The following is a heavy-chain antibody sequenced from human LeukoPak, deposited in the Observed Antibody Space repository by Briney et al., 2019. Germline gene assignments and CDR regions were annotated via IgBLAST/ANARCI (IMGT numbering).Heavy chain of an antibody. CDR3: AKASTVLKPIDP. D-gene: IGHD1-14*01. V-gene: IGHV3-23*01. CDR2: ISPIGSRT. Sequence: HPGGSLRLSCAASGFTFSTYAMNWVRQAPGKGLEWVSAISPIGSRTYYADSVKGRFTISRDNSKNTLYLQMNSLRAGDTAIYYCAKASTVLKPIDPWGQGTLVTVSS. J-gene: IGHJ5*02. CDR1: GFTFSTYA.